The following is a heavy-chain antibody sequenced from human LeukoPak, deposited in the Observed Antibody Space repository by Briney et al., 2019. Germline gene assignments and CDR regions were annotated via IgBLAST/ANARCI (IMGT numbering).Heavy chain of an antibody. Sequence: GGSLKLSCAASGLTFSGSAMHWVRQASGKGLEWVGRIRSKANSYATAYAASVKGRFTISRDDSKNTAYLQMNSLKTEDTAVYYCTRLGSSGWLDYWGQGTLVTVSS. V-gene: IGHV3-73*01. CDR3: TRLGSSGWLDY. CDR2: IRSKANSYAT. J-gene: IGHJ4*02. D-gene: IGHD6-19*01. CDR1: GLTFSGSA.